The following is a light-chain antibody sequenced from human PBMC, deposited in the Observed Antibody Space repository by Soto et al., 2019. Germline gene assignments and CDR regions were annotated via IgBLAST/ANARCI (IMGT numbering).Light chain of an antibody. CDR2: GAS. CDR3: QQYGSSPDT. CDR1: QSVSSSY. V-gene: IGKV3-20*01. J-gene: IGKJ1*01. Sequence: DIVLTQSPCTLSFSPGERATLSCRASQSVSSSYLAWYQQKPGQAPRLLIYGASSRSTGIPDRFSGSGSGTDFTLTISRLEPEDFAVYYCQQYGSSPDTFGQGTKVEIK.